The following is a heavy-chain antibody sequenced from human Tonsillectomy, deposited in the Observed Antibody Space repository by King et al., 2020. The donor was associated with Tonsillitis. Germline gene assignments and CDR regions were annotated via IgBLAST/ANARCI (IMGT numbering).Heavy chain of an antibody. J-gene: IGHJ6*03. CDR1: GFTFSRYW. D-gene: IGHD3-9*01. Sequence: VQLVESGGGLVQPGESLRLSCAASGFTFSRYWMSWVRQAKGKGLEWVDNRKQDGSEKYYVDSVKGRFTISRDNAKNSLYLQMNSLRAEDTAVYYCARAKYYDFLTGYSGGYYYMDVWGKGTTVTVSS. V-gene: IGHV3-7*03. CDR2: RKQDGSEK. CDR3: ARAKYYDFLTGYSGGYYYMDV.